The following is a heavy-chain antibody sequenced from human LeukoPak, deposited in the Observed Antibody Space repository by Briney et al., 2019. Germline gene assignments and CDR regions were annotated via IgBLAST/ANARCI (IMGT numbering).Heavy chain of an antibody. V-gene: IGHV1-24*01. Sequence: ASVNVSCKVSGYTLTELSMHWVRQAPGKGLEWMGGFDPEDGETIYAQKFQGRVTMTEDTSTDTAYMELSSLRSEDTAVYYCATRPVSPNMIVMYYLDYWGQGTLVTVSS. CDR1: GYTLTELS. D-gene: IGHD3-22*01. J-gene: IGHJ4*02. CDR2: FDPEDGET. CDR3: ATRPVSPNMIVMYYLDY.